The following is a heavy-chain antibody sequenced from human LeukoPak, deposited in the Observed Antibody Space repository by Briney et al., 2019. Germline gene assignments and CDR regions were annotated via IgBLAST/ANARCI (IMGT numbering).Heavy chain of an antibody. J-gene: IGHJ6*02. D-gene: IGHD6-19*01. Sequence: GGSLRLPCAASGFTFSSYEMNWVRQAPGKGLEWVSYISSSGSTIYYADSVKGRFTISRDNAKNSLYLQMNSLRAEGTAVYYCARAEPGIAVAGTFYYYYGMDVWGQGTTVTVSS. CDR2: ISSSGSTI. CDR1: GFTFSSYE. V-gene: IGHV3-48*03. CDR3: ARAEPGIAVAGTFYYYYGMDV.